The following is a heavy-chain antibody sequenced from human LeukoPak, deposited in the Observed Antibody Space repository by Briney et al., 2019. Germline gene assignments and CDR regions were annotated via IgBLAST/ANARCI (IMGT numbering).Heavy chain of an antibody. D-gene: IGHD2-8*01. CDR2: IIPIFGTA. V-gene: IGHV1-69*01. CDR1: GGTFSSYA. CDR3: ARESGIVPCDY. J-gene: IGHJ4*02. Sequence: GTSVKVSCKASGGTFSSYAISWVRQAPGQGLEWMGGIIPIFGTANYAQKFQGRVTITADESTSTAYMELSSLRSDDTAVYYCARESGIVPCDYWGQGTLATVSS.